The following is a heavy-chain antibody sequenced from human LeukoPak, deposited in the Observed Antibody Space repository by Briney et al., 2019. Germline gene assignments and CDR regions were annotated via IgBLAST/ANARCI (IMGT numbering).Heavy chain of an antibody. CDR1: GYTFTSYG. J-gene: IGHJ6*02. CDR2: ISAYNGNT. CDR3: ARDGYGSGSYPTAYYYYGMDV. V-gene: IGHV1-18*01. D-gene: IGHD3-10*01. Sequence: ASVKVSCKASGYTFTSYGISWVRQAPGQGLEWMGWISAYNGNTNYAQKLQGRVTMTTDTSTSTAYMELRSLRSDDTAVYYCARDGYGSGSYPTAYYYYGMDVWGQGTTVTVSS.